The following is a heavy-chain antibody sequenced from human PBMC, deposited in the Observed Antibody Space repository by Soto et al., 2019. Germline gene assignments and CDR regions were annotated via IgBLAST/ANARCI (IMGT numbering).Heavy chain of an antibody. J-gene: IGHJ5*02. CDR3: ARVVPGAEAWFGP. V-gene: IGHV1-18*01. CDR1: GYTFSNYG. CDR2: ISGYNGNT. D-gene: IGHD2-2*01. Sequence: GASVKVSCKASGYTFSNYGISWVRQGPGQGLEWMGWISGYNGNTHYEEKVQDRIKMTTDTSTSTTYLELRSLRSDDTAVYFCARVVPGAEAWFGPWGQGTLVTVSS.